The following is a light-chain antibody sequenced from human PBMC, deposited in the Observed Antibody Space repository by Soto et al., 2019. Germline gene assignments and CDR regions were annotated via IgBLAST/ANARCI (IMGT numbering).Light chain of an antibody. V-gene: IGKV1-39*01. CDR3: QQTYSTPQT. J-gene: IGKJ1*01. Sequence: DIQMTQSPSSLSASVGDRITITCRASQDITSYLNWYQQKPGKAPKLLIYAASSLQSGVPSRFSGSGSGTDFTLTISSLQPEDFATYSCQQTYSTPQTFGHGTKVDIK. CDR1: QDITSY. CDR2: AAS.